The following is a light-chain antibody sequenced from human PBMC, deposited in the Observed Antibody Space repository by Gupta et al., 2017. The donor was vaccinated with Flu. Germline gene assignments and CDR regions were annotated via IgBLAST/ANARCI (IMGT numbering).Light chain of an antibody. CDR3: AAWDDSLNAWI. V-gene: IGLV1-44*01. CDR1: SSNIGSNT. J-gene: IGLJ2*01. CDR2: SNN. Sequence: QSVLTQPPSASGTPEQRVAISCSGSSSNIGSNTVNWFHQVPGMAPRLLIYSNNQRPSGVPDRFSGSKSGTSASLAISGLESEDGVDYYCAAWDDSLNAWILGGGTKLTVL.